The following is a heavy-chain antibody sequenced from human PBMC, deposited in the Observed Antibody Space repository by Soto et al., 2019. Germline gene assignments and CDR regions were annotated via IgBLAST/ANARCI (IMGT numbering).Heavy chain of an antibody. D-gene: IGHD1-1*01. J-gene: IGHJ5*02. CDR1: GGSISSYY. Sequence: PSETLSLTCTVSGGSISSYYWSWIRQPPGKGLEWIGYIYYSGSTNYNPSLKSRVTISVDTSKNQFSLKLSSVTAADTAVYYCARDYPLRLGNWFDPWGQGTLVTVSS. CDR2: IYYSGST. V-gene: IGHV4-59*01. CDR3: ARDYPLRLGNWFDP.